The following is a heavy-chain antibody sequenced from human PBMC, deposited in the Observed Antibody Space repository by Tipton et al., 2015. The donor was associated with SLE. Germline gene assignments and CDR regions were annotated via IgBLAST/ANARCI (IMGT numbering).Heavy chain of an antibody. D-gene: IGHD7-27*01. Sequence: GLVKPSETLSLTCTVSGGSISSHYWSWIRQPPGKGLEWIGYIYYSGSTNYNPSLKSRVTISVDTSKNQFSLKLSSVTAADTAVYYCARDPNWGSFGYWGQGTLVTVSS. CDR1: GGSISSHY. V-gene: IGHV4-59*11. CDR3: ARDPNWGSFGY. CDR2: IYYSGST. J-gene: IGHJ4*02.